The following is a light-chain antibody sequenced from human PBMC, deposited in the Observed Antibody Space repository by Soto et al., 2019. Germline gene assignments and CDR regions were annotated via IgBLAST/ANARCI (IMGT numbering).Light chain of an antibody. J-gene: IGLJ1*01. CDR2: DDN. Sequence: QAVVTQPPSVSAAPGQKVTISCSGSSSNIGGNSVSWYQQLSGTAPKLLIYDDNKRPSGIPDRFSGSKSGTSATLGITGFQTGDEADYYCGSWDSSLSAYVFGTGTKVTVL. V-gene: IGLV1-51*01. CDR1: SSNIGGNS. CDR3: GSWDSSLSAYV.